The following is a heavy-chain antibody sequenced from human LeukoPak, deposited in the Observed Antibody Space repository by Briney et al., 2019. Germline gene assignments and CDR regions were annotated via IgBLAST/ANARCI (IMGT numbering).Heavy chain of an antibody. Sequence: GSSVKVSYKASGGTFSSYTISWVRQAPGQGLEWMGRIIPILGIANYAQKFQGRVTITTDESTSTAYMELSSLRSEDTAVYYCARCRFLEWLPDVEYYMDVWGKGTTVTVSS. D-gene: IGHD3-3*01. CDR2: IIPILGIA. CDR1: GGTFSSYT. CDR3: ARCRFLEWLPDVEYYMDV. V-gene: IGHV1-69*02. J-gene: IGHJ6*03.